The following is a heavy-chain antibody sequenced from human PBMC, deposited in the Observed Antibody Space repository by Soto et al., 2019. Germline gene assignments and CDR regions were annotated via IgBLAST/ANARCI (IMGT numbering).Heavy chain of an antibody. Sequence: SETLSLTCTVSGGSISSSSYYWGWIRQPPGKGLEWIGSIYYSGSTYYNPSLKSRVTISVDTSKNQFSLKLSSVTAADTAVYYCARTTTNDAFDIWGQGTMVTVS. CDR2: IYYSGST. J-gene: IGHJ3*02. CDR3: ARTTTNDAFDI. V-gene: IGHV4-39*01. CDR1: GGSISSSSYY. D-gene: IGHD1-1*01.